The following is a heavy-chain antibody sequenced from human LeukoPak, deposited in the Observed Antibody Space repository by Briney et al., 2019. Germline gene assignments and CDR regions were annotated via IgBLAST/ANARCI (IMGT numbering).Heavy chain of an antibody. D-gene: IGHD4-17*01. CDR2: VIPILGIA. J-gene: IGHJ3*02. CDR3: ATWSNYGQVWGAFDI. CDR1: GGTFSSYA. V-gene: IGHV1-69*04. Sequence: SVKLSCKSSGGTFSSYAISWVRQAPGQGLEWMGSVIPILGIANYAQKFQGRVTMTEDTSTDTAYMELSSLRSEDTAVYYCATWSNYGQVWGAFDIWGQGTMDSVSS.